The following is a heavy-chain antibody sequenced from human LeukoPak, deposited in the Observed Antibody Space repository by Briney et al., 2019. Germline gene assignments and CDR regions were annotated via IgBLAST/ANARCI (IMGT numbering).Heavy chain of an antibody. CDR2: ISNSGSTI. D-gene: IGHD4-17*01. J-gene: IGHJ5*02. CDR3: AREPPTTVTTLDWFAP. Sequence: GGSLRLSCAASGFTFSDYYMSWIRQAPGKGLEWVSYISNSGSTIYYADSVKGRFTISRDNAKNSLYLQMNSLRAEDTAVYYCAREPPTTVTTLDWFAPWGQGTLVTVSS. V-gene: IGHV3-11*04. CDR1: GFTFSDYY.